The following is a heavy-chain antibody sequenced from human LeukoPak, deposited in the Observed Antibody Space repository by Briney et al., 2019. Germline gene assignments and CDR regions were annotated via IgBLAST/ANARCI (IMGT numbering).Heavy chain of an antibody. V-gene: IGHV3-11*01. CDR1: GFTVSSNY. D-gene: IGHD4-17*01. CDR3: TRGSYGDYEY. Sequence: GGSLRLSCAASGFTVSSNYMSWVRQAPGKGLEWVSYISSSGSTIYYADSVKGRFTISRDNAKNSLYLQMNSLRAEDTAVYYCTRGSYGDYEYWGQGTLVTVSS. CDR2: ISSSGSTI. J-gene: IGHJ4*02.